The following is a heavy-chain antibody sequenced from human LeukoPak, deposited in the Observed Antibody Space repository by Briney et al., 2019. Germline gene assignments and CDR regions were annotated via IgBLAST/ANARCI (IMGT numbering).Heavy chain of an antibody. Sequence: HPGGSLRLSCAASGFTFSSYWMSWVRQAPGKGLEWVANIKQDGSEKYYADSVKGRFTISRDNAKNSLYLQMNSLRAEDTALYYCAKEARVGLLWFGELLYDHAFGAFDIWGQGTMVTVSS. D-gene: IGHD3-10*01. V-gene: IGHV3-7*03. CDR1: GFTFSSYW. CDR3: AKEARVGLLWFGELLYDHAFGAFDI. J-gene: IGHJ3*02. CDR2: IKQDGSEK.